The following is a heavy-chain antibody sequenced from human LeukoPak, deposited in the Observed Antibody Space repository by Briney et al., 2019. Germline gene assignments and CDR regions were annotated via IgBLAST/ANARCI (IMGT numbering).Heavy chain of an antibody. V-gene: IGHV5-51*01. CDR1: GYSFTSYW. CDR2: IYPGDSDA. CDR3: ARRRDLYSGSYYPFDY. Sequence: KGGESLKISCKGSGYSFTSYWIGWVRQMPGKGLKWMGIIYPGDSDARYSPSFQGQVTISADKSISTAYLQWSSLEASDTAMYYCARRRDLYSGSYYPFDYWGQGTLVTVSS. D-gene: IGHD1-26*01. J-gene: IGHJ4*02.